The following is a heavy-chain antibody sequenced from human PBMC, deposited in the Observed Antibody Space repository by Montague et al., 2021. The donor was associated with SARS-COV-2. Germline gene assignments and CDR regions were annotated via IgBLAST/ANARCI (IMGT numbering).Heavy chain of an antibody. Sequence: SLRLSYAASGFTFGAYAMNWVRQTPGKGLEWVSTVYGSGHTTSYADSVKGRFTISRDNSKNTLYLQMNNLRAEDTAIYYCVKGRSWDERGYFDSWGQGALVTVSS. V-gene: IGHV3-23*01. J-gene: IGHJ4*02. D-gene: IGHD1-1*01. CDR2: VYGSGHTT. CDR3: VKGRSWDERGYFDS. CDR1: GFTFGAYA.